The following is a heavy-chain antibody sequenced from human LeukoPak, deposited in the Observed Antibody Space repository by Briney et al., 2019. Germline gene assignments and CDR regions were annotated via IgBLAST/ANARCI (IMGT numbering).Heavy chain of an antibody. J-gene: IGHJ1*01. CDR1: GYTFTGSY. V-gene: IGHV1-2*02. CDR3: ARDWAWEQVWFQH. CDR2: INPNNGGT. D-gene: IGHD1-26*01. Sequence: ASVKVSCKASGYTFTGSYMHWVRQAPGQGLEWMGWINPNNGGTNYAQKFQGRVTMTRDTSISTAYMELSRLRSDDTAVYYCARDWAWEQVWFQHWAQGTQVIVSS.